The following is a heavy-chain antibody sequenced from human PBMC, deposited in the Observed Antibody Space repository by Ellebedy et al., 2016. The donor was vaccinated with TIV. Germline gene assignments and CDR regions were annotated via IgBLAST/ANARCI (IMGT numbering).Heavy chain of an antibody. CDR1: GFTFSNYW. V-gene: IGHV3-7*03. CDR3: TRRGSMFDH. CDR2: INQDVSEK. J-gene: IGHJ4*02. Sequence: GESLKISCAASGFTFSNYWMSWVRQAPGKGLEWVANINQDVSEKYYVDSVKGRFTISRDNARDSLYQQMNSLRAEDTAVYYCTRRGSMFDHWGQGTLVSVSS.